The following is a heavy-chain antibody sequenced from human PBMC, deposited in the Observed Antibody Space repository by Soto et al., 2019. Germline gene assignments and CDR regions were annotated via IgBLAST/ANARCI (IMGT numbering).Heavy chain of an antibody. Sequence: PGGSLRLSCTASGFTFSDYYMNWIRQAPGKGLEWVSYISSSGGTIYYTDSVKGRFTISRDNSKNTLYLQMNSLRAEDTAVYYCARLVATISIAVEGPAQWVDYWGQGTLVTVSS. CDR2: ISSSGGTI. CDR3: ARLVATISIAVEGPAQWVDY. J-gene: IGHJ4*02. CDR1: GFTFSDYY. V-gene: IGHV3-11*04. D-gene: IGHD5-12*01.